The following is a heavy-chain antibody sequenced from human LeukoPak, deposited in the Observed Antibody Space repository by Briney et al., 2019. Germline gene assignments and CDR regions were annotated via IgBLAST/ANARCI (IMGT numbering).Heavy chain of an antibody. D-gene: IGHD3-10*01. CDR3: ARDEITMVRGVYYYYGMDV. Sequence: GGSLRLSCAASGFTVSSNYMSWVRQAPGKGLEWVSVIYSGGSTYYADSVKGRFTIFRDNSKNTLYLQMNSLRAEDTAVYYCARDEITMVRGVYYYYGMDVWGQGTTVTVSS. V-gene: IGHV3-53*01. CDR1: GFTVSSNY. J-gene: IGHJ6*02. CDR2: IYSGGST.